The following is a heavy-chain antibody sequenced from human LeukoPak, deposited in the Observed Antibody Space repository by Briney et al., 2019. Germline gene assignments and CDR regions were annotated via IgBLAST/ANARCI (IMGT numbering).Heavy chain of an antibody. V-gene: IGHV1-18*01. CDR2: ISAYNDDT. J-gene: IGHJ4*02. Sequence: ASVKVSCKASGYSYTRLGVAWVRQAPGRGLEWMGWISAYNDDTRYAQKFQGRVTVTSDPATNTAYMELRSLRFDDTAVYYCARRTNYDILTGYSARGYYFDYWGQGTLVTVSA. D-gene: IGHD3-9*01. CDR3: ARRTNYDILTGYSARGYYFDY. CDR1: GYSYTRLG.